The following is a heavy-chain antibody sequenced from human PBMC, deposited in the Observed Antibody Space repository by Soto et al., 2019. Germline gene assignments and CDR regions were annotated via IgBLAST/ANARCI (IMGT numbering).Heavy chain of an antibody. J-gene: IGHJ4*02. CDR3: AKGSDYDFWSAFDV. CDR1: GFTLSVYA. Sequence: GALRLSCVASGFTLSVYAMGWVRLAPGKGLEWVSAISGSGGSTYYADSVKGRFTISRDNSKNTLYLQMNSLRAEDTAVYYCAKGSDYDFWSAFDVWGQGTLVTVSS. CDR2: ISGSGGST. D-gene: IGHD3-3*01. V-gene: IGHV3-23*01.